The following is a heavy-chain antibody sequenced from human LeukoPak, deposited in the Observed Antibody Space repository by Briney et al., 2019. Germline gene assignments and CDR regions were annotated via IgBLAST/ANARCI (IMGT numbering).Heavy chain of an antibody. CDR2: IYYSGST. V-gene: IGHV4-31*03. Sequence: PSETLSLTCTVSGASINRGSHYWSWIRQHPGKGLEWIGYIYYSGSTYYNPSLKSRVTISIDTSKNQFSLKLSSVTAADTAVYYCARDRGYGSGSYYYDYWGQGTLVTVSS. CDR3: ARDRGYGSGSYYYDY. J-gene: IGHJ4*02. CDR1: GASINRGSHY. D-gene: IGHD3-10*01.